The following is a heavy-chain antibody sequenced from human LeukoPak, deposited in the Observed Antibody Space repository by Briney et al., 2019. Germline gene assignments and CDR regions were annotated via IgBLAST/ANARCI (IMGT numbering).Heavy chain of an antibody. J-gene: IGHJ4*02. CDR1: GFTFSSYA. CDR3: AKTDGSSWYDRVLDY. D-gene: IGHD6-13*01. V-gene: IGHV3-23*01. Sequence: GSLRLSCAASGFTFSSYAMSWARQAPGKGLEWVSAISGSGGSTYYADSVKGRFTISRDNSKNTLYLQMNSLRAEDTAVYYCAKTDGSSWYDRVLDYWGQGTLVTVSS. CDR2: ISGSGGST.